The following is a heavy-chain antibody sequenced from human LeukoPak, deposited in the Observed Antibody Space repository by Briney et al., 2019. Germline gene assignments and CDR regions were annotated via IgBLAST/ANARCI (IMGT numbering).Heavy chain of an antibody. V-gene: IGHV4-30-2*01. CDR2: IYHSGST. CDR1: GGSISSGGYY. Sequence: KPSETLSLTCTVSGGSISSGGYYWSWIRQPPGKGLEWIGYIYHSGSTYYNPSLKSRVTISVDRSKNQFSLKLSSVTAADTAVYYCARMGDTQGVRYVDIVATLGSWFDPWGQGTLVTVSS. J-gene: IGHJ5*02. D-gene: IGHD5-12*01. CDR3: ARMGDTQGVRYVDIVATLGSWFDP.